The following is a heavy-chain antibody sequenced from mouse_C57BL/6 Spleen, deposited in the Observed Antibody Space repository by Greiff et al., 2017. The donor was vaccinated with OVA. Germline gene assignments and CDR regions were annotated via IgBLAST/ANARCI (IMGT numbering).Heavy chain of an antibody. D-gene: IGHD2-3*01. CDR1: GYTFTSYW. CDR3: ARSYDGYYGYAMDY. CDR2: IHPNSGST. V-gene: IGHV1-64*01. J-gene: IGHJ4*01. Sequence: QVQLQQPGAELVKPGASVKLSCKAFGYTFTSYWMHWVKQRPGQGPEWIGMIHPNSGSTNYNEKFKSKATLTVDKSSSTAYMQLSSLTSEDSAVYYCARSYDGYYGYAMDYWGQGTSVTVSS.